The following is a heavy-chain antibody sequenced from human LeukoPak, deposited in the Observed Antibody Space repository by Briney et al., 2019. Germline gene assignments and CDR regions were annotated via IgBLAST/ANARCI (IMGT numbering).Heavy chain of an antibody. CDR1: GGSISTHY. J-gene: IGHJ3*02. Sequence: SETLSLTCTVSGGSISTHYWTWIRQSPGKGLEWIGNIYYSGSTNYNPSLKSRVSISVDTSKNQSSLKLNSVTAADTAVYYCARPLGSKNAFDIWGQGTMVTVS. D-gene: IGHD1-1*01. CDR3: ARPLGSKNAFDI. CDR2: IYYSGST. V-gene: IGHV4-59*08.